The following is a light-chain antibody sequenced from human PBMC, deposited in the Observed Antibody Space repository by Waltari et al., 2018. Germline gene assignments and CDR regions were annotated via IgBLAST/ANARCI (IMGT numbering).Light chain of an antibody. CDR3: SSYSSATTSYV. J-gene: IGLJ1*01. V-gene: IGLV2-14*03. CDR1: TNDIGGYDY. Sequence: QSALTQPASVSGSPGQSITISCSGSTNDIGGYDYVSWYQHRPDSAPKLLIHDVTNRPSRVSDRFSGFKSGNTASLTISWLRPEDEADYYCSSYSSATTSYVFGTGTKVTVL. CDR2: DVT.